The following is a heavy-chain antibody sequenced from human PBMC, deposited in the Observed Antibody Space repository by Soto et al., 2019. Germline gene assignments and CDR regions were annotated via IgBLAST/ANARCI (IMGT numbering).Heavy chain of an antibody. CDR1: GYTFTSYG. CDR2: ISAYNGNT. V-gene: IGHV1-18*01. CDR3: ARATSGSGATTDRYYYYYGMDV. J-gene: IGHJ6*02. Sequence: ASVKVSCKASGYTFTSYGISWVRQAPGQGLEWMGWISAYNGNTNYAQKLQGRVTMTTDTSTSTAYMELRSLRTDDTAVYYCARATSGSGATTDRYYYYYGMDVWGQGTTVTVSS. D-gene: IGHD4-4*01.